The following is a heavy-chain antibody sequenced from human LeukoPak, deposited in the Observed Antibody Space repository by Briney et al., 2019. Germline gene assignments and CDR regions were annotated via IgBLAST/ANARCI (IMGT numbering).Heavy chain of an antibody. D-gene: IGHD1-14*01. CDR1: GGSFSGYY. V-gene: IGHV4-34*01. J-gene: IGHJ4*02. CDR2: INHSGST. CDR3: AGGPPRYRIDY. Sequence: SETLSLTCAVYGGSFSGYYWSWIRQPPGKGLEWIGEINHSGSTNYNPSLKSRVTISVDTSKNQFSLKLSSVTAADTAVYYCAGGPPRYRIDYWGQGTLVTVSS.